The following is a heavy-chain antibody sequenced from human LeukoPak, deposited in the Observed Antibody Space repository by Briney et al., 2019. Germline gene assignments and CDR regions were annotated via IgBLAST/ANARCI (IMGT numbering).Heavy chain of an antibody. V-gene: IGHV1-2*02. Sequence: GASVKVSCKASGYTFTGYYMHWVRQAPGQGLEWMGGINPYSGDRNYAQKFQGRVTMTGDTSISTAYMELSRLQSDDTAVYYCARDGACSSTSWQSFDYWGQGTLVTVSS. D-gene: IGHD2-2*01. J-gene: IGHJ4*02. CDR1: GYTFTGYY. CDR2: INPYSGDR. CDR3: ARDGACSSTSWQSFDY.